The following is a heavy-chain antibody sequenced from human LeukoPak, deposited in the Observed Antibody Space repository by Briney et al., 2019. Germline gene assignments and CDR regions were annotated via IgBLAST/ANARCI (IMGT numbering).Heavy chain of an antibody. J-gene: IGHJ5*02. CDR1: GFTFSSYS. D-gene: IGHD2-15*01. CDR3: ARDASEVVVAATYNWFDP. CDR2: ISSSSSYI. V-gene: IGHV3-21*01. Sequence: PGGSLRLSCAASGFTFSSYSMNWVRQAPGKGLEWVSSISSSSSYIYYADSVKGRFTISRDNSKNTLYLQMNSLRAEDTAVYYCARDASEVVVAATYNWFDPWGQGTLVTVSS.